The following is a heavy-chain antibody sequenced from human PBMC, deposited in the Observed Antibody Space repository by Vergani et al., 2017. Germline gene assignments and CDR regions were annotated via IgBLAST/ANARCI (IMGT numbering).Heavy chain of an antibody. CDR3: AREGHYDILAGFYYCGMDV. V-gene: IGHV4-61*02. CDR2: IYTSGST. J-gene: IGHJ6*02. CDR1: GGSISSGSYY. Sequence: QVQLQESGPGLVKPSQTLSLTCTVSGGSISSGSYYWGWIRQPAGKGLEWIGRIYTSGSTNYNPPLKSRVTISVDTSKNQFYLKLSSVTAAYTAVYYCAREGHYDILAGFYYCGMDVRGRG. D-gene: IGHD3-9*01.